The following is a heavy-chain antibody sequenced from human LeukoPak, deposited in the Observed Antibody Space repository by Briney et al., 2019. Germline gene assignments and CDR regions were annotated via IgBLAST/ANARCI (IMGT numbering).Heavy chain of an antibody. CDR3: AGYASSGRRDAFDI. Sequence: ASVKVSCRSSGYSFRDYHIHWIRQAPGQGLEWMGWMNPTTGATNYAQKFQGRVTMTRDTSISTAYMELSRLRAEDTAVYYCAGYASSGRRDAFDIWGQGTLVTVSS. V-gene: IGHV1-2*02. D-gene: IGHD3-22*01. CDR2: MNPTTGAT. CDR1: GYSFRDYH. J-gene: IGHJ3*02.